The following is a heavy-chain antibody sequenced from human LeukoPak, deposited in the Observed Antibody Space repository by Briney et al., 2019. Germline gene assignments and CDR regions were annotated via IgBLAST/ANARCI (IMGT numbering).Heavy chain of an antibody. D-gene: IGHD3-10*01. CDR1: GGSISSYH. CDR3: ARSHPPVRGSNFDY. CDR2: IYYSGST. V-gene: IGHV4-59*12. Sequence: SETLSLTCTVSGGSISSYHWSWIRQPPGKGLEWIGSIYYSGSTYYNPSLKSRVTISVDTSKNQFSLKLSSVTAADTAVYYCARSHPPVRGSNFDYWGQGTLVTVSS. J-gene: IGHJ4*02.